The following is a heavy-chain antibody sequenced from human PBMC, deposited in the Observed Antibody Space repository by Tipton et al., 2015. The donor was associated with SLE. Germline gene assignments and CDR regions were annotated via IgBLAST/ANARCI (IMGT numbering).Heavy chain of an antibody. V-gene: IGHV3-21*01. Sequence: SLRLSCAASGFTFSNYGMHWVRQAPGKGLEWVSSISSSSSYIYYADSVKGRFTISRDNAKNSLYLQMNSLRAEDTAVYYCARETNWNDGAFDIWGQGTMVTVSS. CDR1: GFTFSNYG. CDR2: ISSSSSYI. CDR3: ARETNWNDGAFDI. D-gene: IGHD1-1*01. J-gene: IGHJ3*02.